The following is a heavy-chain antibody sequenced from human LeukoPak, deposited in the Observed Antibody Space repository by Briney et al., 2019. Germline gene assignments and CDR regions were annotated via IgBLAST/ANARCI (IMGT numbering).Heavy chain of an antibody. CDR1: GGSFSGYY. Sequence: SETLSLTCAVYGGSFSGYYWSWIRRPPGKGLEWIGEINHSGSTNYNPSLKSRVTISVDTSKNQFSLKLSSVTAADTAVYYCARCELGWFDPWGQGTLVTVSS. V-gene: IGHV4-34*01. J-gene: IGHJ5*02. CDR2: INHSGST. D-gene: IGHD3-10*01. CDR3: ARCELGWFDP.